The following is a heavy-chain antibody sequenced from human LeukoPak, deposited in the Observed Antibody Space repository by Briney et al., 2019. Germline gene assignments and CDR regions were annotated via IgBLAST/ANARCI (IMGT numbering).Heavy chain of an antibody. J-gene: IGHJ3*02. CDR2: INPSGGST. V-gene: IGHV1-46*01. D-gene: IGHD4-17*01. CDR1: GYTFTSYY. CDR3: ARAIPLSDYCDYEEAFDI. Sequence: ASVKVSCKASGYTFTSYYMHWVRQAPGQGLEWMGIINPSGGSTSYAQKFQGRVTMTRNTSTSTVYMELSSLRSEDTAVYYCARAIPLSDYCDYEEAFDIWGQGTMVTVSS.